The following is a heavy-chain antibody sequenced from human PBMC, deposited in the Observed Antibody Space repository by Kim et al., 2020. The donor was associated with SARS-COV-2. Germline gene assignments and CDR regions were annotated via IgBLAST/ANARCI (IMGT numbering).Heavy chain of an antibody. Sequence: SVKSRVTISVDTSKNQFSLKLSSVTAADTAVYYCARDLVGVWWYSYFDYWGQGTLVTVSS. V-gene: IGHV4-31*02. CDR3: ARDLVGVWWYSYFDY. J-gene: IGHJ4*02. D-gene: IGHD2-15*01.